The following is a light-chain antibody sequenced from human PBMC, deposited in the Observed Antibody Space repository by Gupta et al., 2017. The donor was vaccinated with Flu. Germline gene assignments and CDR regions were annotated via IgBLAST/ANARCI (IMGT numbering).Light chain of an antibody. CDR3: ASYSSNRALV. CDR2: EVS. J-gene: IGLJ3*02. V-gene: IGLV2-14*01. Sequence: QSALTQPASVSGSPGQSITISCAGTSSDIGDYNYVSWYRQYPGKAPKLMIYEVSNRPSGVSNRFSGSKSGNTASLTISGLQAEDEAEYYCASYSSNRALVFGGGTKVTVL. CDR1: SSDIGDYNY.